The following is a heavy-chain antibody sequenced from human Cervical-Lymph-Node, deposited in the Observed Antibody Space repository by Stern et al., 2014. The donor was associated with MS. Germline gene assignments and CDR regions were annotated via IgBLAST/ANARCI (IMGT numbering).Heavy chain of an antibody. CDR1: GYTFSAYY. J-gene: IGHJ4*02. CDR2: INGHTGDP. V-gene: IGHV1-2*06. CDR3: AREGRSTVTTAAAY. D-gene: IGHD4-17*01. Sequence: QLQLQESGTEVKKPGASVKVSCKASGYTFSAYYVHWVRQAPGQGLEWMGRINGHTGDPNYAQKVKGRVSMDRDPSISTAYLELASLRSDDAAVYYCAREGRSTVTTAAAYWGQGTLVTVSS.